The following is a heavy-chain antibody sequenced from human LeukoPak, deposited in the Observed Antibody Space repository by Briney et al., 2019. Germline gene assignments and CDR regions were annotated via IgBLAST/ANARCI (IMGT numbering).Heavy chain of an antibody. J-gene: IGHJ4*02. Sequence: PGGSLRLSWAASGXTFSSYAMSWLRQAPGRGLEWVSAISASTTDTYYAASVKGRFTITRDNSKNTLYLQMNSLRAEDTAIYYCAKRGYYDSSGSYAPFDYWGQGTLVTVSS. D-gene: IGHD3-22*01. CDR3: AKRGYYDSSGSYAPFDY. CDR2: ISASTTDT. V-gene: IGHV3-23*01. CDR1: GXTFSSYA.